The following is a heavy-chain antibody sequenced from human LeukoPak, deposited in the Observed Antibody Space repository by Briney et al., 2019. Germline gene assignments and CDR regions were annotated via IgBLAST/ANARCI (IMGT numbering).Heavy chain of an antibody. J-gene: IGHJ4*02. CDR3: ARGGVSYDSSGSFDY. D-gene: IGHD3-22*01. V-gene: IGHV3-7*01. Sequence: GGSLRLSCAASGFTFSSYWMSWVRQAPGKGLEWVANIKQDGSEKYYVDSVKGRFTISRDNAKNSLYLQMNSLRAEDTAVYYCARGGVSYDSSGSFDYWGQGTLVTVSS. CDR1: GFTFSSYW. CDR2: IKQDGSEK.